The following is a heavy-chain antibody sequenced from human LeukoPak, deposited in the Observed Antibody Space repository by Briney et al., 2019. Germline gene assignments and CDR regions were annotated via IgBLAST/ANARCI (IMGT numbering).Heavy chain of an antibody. D-gene: IGHD3-16*01. V-gene: IGHV3-23*01. Sequence: GGSLRLSCEASGFTFSAYAMTWVRQAPGKGLEWVSSVGSDNKPHYSESVKGRFAISRDNSKNTLYLQMNSLRAEDTAVYYCARERGTDAFDIWGQGTMVTVSS. CDR3: ARERGTDAFDI. CDR1: GFTFSAYA. J-gene: IGHJ3*02. CDR2: VGSDNKP.